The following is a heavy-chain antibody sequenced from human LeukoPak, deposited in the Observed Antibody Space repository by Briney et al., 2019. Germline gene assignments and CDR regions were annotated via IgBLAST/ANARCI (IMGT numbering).Heavy chain of an antibody. CDR3: ARGPNSNWSGLDF. Sequence: GGSLRLSCTASGFSFSGHWMHWARQLPGKGLVWVSRISPTGSTTSYADSVKGGFTVSRDNAKNTLYLQVNNLRAEDTAVYYCARGPNSNWSGLDFWGQGTLLTVSS. J-gene: IGHJ4*02. D-gene: IGHD6-6*01. CDR2: ISPTGSTT. V-gene: IGHV3-74*01. CDR1: GFSFSGHW.